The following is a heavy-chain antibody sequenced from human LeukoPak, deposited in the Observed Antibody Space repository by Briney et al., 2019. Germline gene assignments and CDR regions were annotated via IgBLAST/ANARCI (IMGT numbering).Heavy chain of an antibody. Sequence: GGSLRLSCAASGFTFSNYNMNWVRQAPGKGLEWVSYISSSTSTIYYADSVKGRFTISRDNAKNSLYLQMDSLRAEDTAVYYCAGDLEQWLSMWYYFDYWGQGTLVTVSS. V-gene: IGHV3-48*01. CDR3: AGDLEQWLSMWYYFDY. D-gene: IGHD6-19*01. CDR1: GFTFSNYN. J-gene: IGHJ4*02. CDR2: ISSSTSTI.